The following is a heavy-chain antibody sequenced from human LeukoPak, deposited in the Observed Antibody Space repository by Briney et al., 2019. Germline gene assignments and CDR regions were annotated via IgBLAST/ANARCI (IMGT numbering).Heavy chain of an antibody. CDR2: IIPIFGTA. CDR3: AREGYCSSTSCSHPVDYYYYYYMDV. J-gene: IGHJ6*03. D-gene: IGHD2-2*01. Sequence: SVEVSCKASGGTFSSYAISWVRQAPGQGLEWMGGIIPIFGTANYAQKFQGRVTITTDESTSTAYMELSSLRSEDTAVYYCAREGYCSSTSCSHPVDYYYYYYMDVWGKGTTVTVSS. V-gene: IGHV1-69*05. CDR1: GGTFSSYA.